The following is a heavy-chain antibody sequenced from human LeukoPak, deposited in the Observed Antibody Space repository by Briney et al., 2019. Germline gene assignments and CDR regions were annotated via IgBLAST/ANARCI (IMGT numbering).Heavy chain of an antibody. V-gene: IGHV1-2*06. CDR2: INPNSGGT. D-gene: IGHD3-22*01. J-gene: IGHJ4*02. CDR1: GYTFTGYY. CDR3: ARGVVVIPLD. Sequence: ASVKVSCKASGYTFTGYYMHWVRQATGQGLEWMGRINPNSGGTNYAQKFQSRVTMTRDTSISTAYMELSRLRSDDTAVYYCARGVVVIPLDWGQGTLVTVSS.